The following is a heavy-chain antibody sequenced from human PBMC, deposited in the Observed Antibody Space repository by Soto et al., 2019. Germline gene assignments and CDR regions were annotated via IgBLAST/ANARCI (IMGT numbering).Heavy chain of an antibody. CDR1: GFTFSSYA. CDR2: ISSNGGRT. D-gene: IGHD6-6*01. V-gene: IGHV3-64D*09. J-gene: IGHJ3*02. Sequence: GGSLRLSCSASGFTFSSYAMHWVRQAPGKGLEYVSAISSNGGRTYYADSVKGRFNISRDNSKNTLYLQMSSLRAEDTAVYYCVKAPSDDSSSSFFAFDIWGQGTMVTVSS. CDR3: VKAPSDDSSSSFFAFDI.